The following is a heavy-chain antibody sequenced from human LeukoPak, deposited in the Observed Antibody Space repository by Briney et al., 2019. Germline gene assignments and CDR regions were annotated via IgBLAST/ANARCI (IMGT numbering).Heavy chain of an antibody. CDR2: INHSGST. D-gene: IGHD3-10*01. CDR3: ARGTSDGSGSHAFDY. Sequence: SETLSLTCAVYGGSFSGYYWSWIRQPPGKGLEWIGEINHSGSTNYNPSLKSRVTISVDTSKNQFSLKLSSVTAAGTAVYYCARGTSDGSGSHAFDYWGQGTLVTVSS. V-gene: IGHV4-34*01. J-gene: IGHJ4*02. CDR1: GGSFSGYY.